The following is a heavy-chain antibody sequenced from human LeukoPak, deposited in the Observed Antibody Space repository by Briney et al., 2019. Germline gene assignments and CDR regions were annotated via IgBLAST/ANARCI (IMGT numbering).Heavy chain of an antibody. V-gene: IGHV3-43*02. CDR2: ISGDGVST. CDR3: AKESGKFDY. CDR1: GLPLADFA. Sequence: GGSVRLSCVASGLPLADFAMHWVRQAPGKGLEWVSLISGDGVSTFYADSVKGRFRISRDNRKNSLYLEMNSLRTEDAAMYYCAKESGKFDYWGQGTLVAVSS. J-gene: IGHJ4*02.